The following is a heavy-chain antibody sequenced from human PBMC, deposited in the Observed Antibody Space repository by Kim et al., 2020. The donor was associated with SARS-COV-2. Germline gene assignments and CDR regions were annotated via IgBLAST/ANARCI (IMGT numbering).Heavy chain of an antibody. D-gene: IGHD6-13*01. CDR1: GGSFSSASYY. J-gene: IGHJ4*02. CDR3: AIQTGSSGWYY. CDR2: ISYSGST. Sequence: SETLSLTCTVSGGSFSSASYYRGWIRQPPGKGLEWIASISYSGSTYYNPSFNSRVGISIDTSTNQFSVRLSAVIAADTAVYYCAIQTGSSGWYYWGQGTL. V-gene: IGHV4-39*01.